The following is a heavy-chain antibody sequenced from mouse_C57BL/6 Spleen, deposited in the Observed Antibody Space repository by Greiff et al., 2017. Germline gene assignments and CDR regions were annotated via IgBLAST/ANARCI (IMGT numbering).Heavy chain of an antibody. D-gene: IGHD1-1*01. Sequence: EVHLVESGGGLVKPGGSLKLSCAASGFTFSSYTMSWVRQTPEKRLEWVATISGGGGNTYYPDSVKGRFTISRDNAKNTLYLQMSSLRSEDTALYYCARHPTVDYAMDYWGQGTSVTVSS. V-gene: IGHV5-9*01. J-gene: IGHJ4*01. CDR2: ISGGGGNT. CDR3: ARHPTVDYAMDY. CDR1: GFTFSSYT.